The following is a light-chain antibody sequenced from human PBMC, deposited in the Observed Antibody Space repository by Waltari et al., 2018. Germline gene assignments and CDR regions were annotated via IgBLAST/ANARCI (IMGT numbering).Light chain of an antibody. J-gene: IGLJ1*01. CDR2: YDS. CDR1: NIGSKG. V-gene: IGLV3-21*04. CDR3: HVWDRSNGLYV. Sequence: SYVLTQPPSVSVAPGKTARIACGGNNIGSKGVHWYQQKPGQAPVLVIYYDSDRPSGIPVRFSGSNSGNTATLTISRVEAGDEADYYCHVWDRSNGLYVFGPGTKVTVL.